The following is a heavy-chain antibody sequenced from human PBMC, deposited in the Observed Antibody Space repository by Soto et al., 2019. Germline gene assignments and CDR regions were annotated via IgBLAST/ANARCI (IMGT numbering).Heavy chain of an antibody. CDR2: ISGSGGST. CDR3: AKDRDYGDYGVFDY. J-gene: IGHJ4*02. CDR1: GFTFSSYA. V-gene: IGHV3-23*01. D-gene: IGHD4-17*01. Sequence: EVQLLESGGGLVQPGGSLRLSCAASGFTFSSYAMSWVRQAPGKGPEWVSAISGSGGSTYYADSVKGRFTISRDNSKNTLYLQMNSMSAEDTAVYYCAKDRDYGDYGVFDYWGQGTLVTVSS.